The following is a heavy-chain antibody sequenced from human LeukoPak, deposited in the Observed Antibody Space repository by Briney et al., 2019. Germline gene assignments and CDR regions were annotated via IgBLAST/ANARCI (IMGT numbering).Heavy chain of an antibody. Sequence: PGGSLRLSCAASGFTFSSYDMHWVRQATGKGLEWVSAIGTAGDTYYPGSVKGRFTISRENAKNSLYLQMNSLRAGDTAVYYCARGLPGYYDSSDDAFDIWGQGTMVTVSS. CDR2: IGTAGDT. CDR1: GFTFSSYD. V-gene: IGHV3-13*01. J-gene: IGHJ3*02. CDR3: ARGLPGYYDSSDDAFDI. D-gene: IGHD3-22*01.